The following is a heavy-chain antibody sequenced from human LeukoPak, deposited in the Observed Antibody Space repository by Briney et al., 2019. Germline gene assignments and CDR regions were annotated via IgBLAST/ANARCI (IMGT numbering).Heavy chain of an antibody. CDR2: MWYDGSSK. D-gene: IGHD3-16*02. CDR3: ARDFELSH. V-gene: IGHV3-33*01. Sequence: LTGGSLRLSCAASGFTFSSYGMHWVRQAPGKGLEWVALMWYDGSSKHYADSVRGRFTISRDNSKNTLYLQMNSLRAEDTAVYYCARDFELSHWGQGTLVTVSS. CDR1: GFTFSSYG. J-gene: IGHJ4*02.